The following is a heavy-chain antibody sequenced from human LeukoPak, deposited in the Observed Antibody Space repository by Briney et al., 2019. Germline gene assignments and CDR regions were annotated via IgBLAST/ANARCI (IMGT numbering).Heavy chain of an antibody. Sequence: ASVKVSCKASGYTFTCYYMHWVRQAPGQGLEWMGWINPNSGGTNYAQKFQGRVTMTRDTSISTAYMELSRLRSDDTAVYYCARDLSGYDDDLDYWGQGTLVTVSS. J-gene: IGHJ4*02. CDR1: GYTFTCYY. CDR3: ARDLSGYDDDLDY. D-gene: IGHD5-12*01. V-gene: IGHV1-2*02. CDR2: INPNSGGT.